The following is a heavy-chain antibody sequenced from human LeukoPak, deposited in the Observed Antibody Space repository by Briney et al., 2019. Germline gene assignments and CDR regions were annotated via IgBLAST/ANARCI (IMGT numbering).Heavy chain of an antibody. Sequence: GASVKVSCKASGYTFTSYGISWVRQAPGQGLEWMGWISAYNGNTNYAQKLQGRVTMTTDTSTSTAYMELRSLRSDDTAVYYCARVGGPRYCSGGSCYSYYYYMDVWGKGTTVTVPS. V-gene: IGHV1-18*01. D-gene: IGHD2-15*01. CDR2: ISAYNGNT. CDR3: ARVGGPRYCSGGSCYSYYYYMDV. J-gene: IGHJ6*03. CDR1: GYTFTSYG.